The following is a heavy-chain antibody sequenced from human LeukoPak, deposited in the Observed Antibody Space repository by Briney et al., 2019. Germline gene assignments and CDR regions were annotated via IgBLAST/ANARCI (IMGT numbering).Heavy chain of an antibody. CDR2: IYYTGST. V-gene: IGHV4-59*01. Sequence: SETLSLTCSVPGGSMFSYYWSWIRQPPGKGLEWVGYIYYTGSTNYNPSLKSRVTISLDTSKKQFSLKLSSVTAADTAVYYCASSYMGMTTINFDSWGQGTLVTVSS. D-gene: IGHD3-9*01. CDR3: ASSYMGMTTINFDS. CDR1: GGSMFSYY. J-gene: IGHJ4*02.